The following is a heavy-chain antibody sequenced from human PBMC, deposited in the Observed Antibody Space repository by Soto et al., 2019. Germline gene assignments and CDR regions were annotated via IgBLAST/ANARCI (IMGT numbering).Heavy chain of an antibody. CDR1: GFSLSTSGVG. CDR2: IYWDDDK. Sequence: QITLKESGPPLVKPTQTLTLTCTFSGFSLSTSGVGVGWIRQPPGKALEWLALIYWDDDKRYSPSLKSRLTIPNYTSKNQVVLTMTNMDPLDTPTYYCTHTLRATTPGDSWGQGTLVTVSS. V-gene: IGHV2-5*02. D-gene: IGHD4-17*01. J-gene: IGHJ4*02. CDR3: THTLRATTPGDS.